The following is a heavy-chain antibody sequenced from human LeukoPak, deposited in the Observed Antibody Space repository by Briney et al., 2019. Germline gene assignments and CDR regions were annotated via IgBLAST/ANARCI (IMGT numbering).Heavy chain of an antibody. V-gene: IGHV1-18*01. CDR2: ISTYNDNT. Sequence: GASVKVSFKASGYTFTSYDISWVRQAPGQGLEWMGWISTYNDNTHYAQKLQGRVTMTTDTSTSTVYMELKSLRSDDTAVYYCARIQSRIIAARPGNPAFDYWGRGTRGTVSP. CDR3: ARIQSRIIAARPGNPAFDY. D-gene: IGHD6-6*01. J-gene: IGHJ4*02. CDR1: GYTFTSYD.